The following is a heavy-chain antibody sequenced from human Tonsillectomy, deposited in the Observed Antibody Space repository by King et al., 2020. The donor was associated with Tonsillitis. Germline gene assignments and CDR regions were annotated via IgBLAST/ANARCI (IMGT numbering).Heavy chain of an antibody. CDR2: IYYSGGST. CDR1: GGSISSSSYY. D-gene: IGHD3-10*01. V-gene: IGHV4-39*01. CDR3: ARQGRGAYYYYYYMDV. J-gene: IGHJ6*03. Sequence: QLQESGPGLVKPSETLSLTCTVSGGSISSSSYYWGWIRQPPGKGLEWIGSIYYSGGSTSYNPSLKRRVTISVDTSKNQFSLKLSSVTAADTAVYFCARQGRGAYYYYYYMDVWGKGTTVTVSS.